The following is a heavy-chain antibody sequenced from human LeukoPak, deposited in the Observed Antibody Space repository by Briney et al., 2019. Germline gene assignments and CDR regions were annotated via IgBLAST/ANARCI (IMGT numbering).Heavy chain of an antibody. J-gene: IGHJ5*02. CDR3: AKDLDRSQYYYGSGSYTPGWFDP. D-gene: IGHD3-10*01. CDR1: GFTFSRHG. Sequence: TGGTLRLSCVASGFTFSRHGMNWVRQAPGKGLEWVSGISPSGDIKYYVDSVKGRFTVSRDNSKNTLYLQINSLRDEDTAVYYCAKDLDRSQYYYGSGSYTPGWFDPWGQGTLVTVSS. CDR2: ISPSGDIK. V-gene: IGHV3-23*01.